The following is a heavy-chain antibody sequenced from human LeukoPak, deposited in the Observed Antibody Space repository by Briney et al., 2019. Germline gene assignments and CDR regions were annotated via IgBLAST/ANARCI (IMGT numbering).Heavy chain of an antibody. CDR3: ARGGITPRKFDS. CDR1: GFIFSSYG. J-gene: IGHJ4*02. Sequence: GGSLRLSCAASGFIFSSYGMSWVRQAPGKGLEWVSGISSNGERTYFADSVKGRFGISRDNSKNTVYLQMESLRAEDTAVYYCARGGITPRKFDSWGQGTLVTVSS. CDR2: ISSNGERT. D-gene: IGHD1-14*01. V-gene: IGHV3-23*01.